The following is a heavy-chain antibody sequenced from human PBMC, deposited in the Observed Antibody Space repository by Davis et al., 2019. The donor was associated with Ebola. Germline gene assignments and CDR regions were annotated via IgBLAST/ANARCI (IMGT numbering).Heavy chain of an antibody. J-gene: IGHJ4*02. Sequence: SETLSLTCTVSAYSISSGYYWGWIRQPPGKGLEWIWSIYYSGSTYYNPSLKSRVTISMDTSQFQFSLKLSSVTAADTAVYYCARGKVISPEGAKTVDYWGQGTLVTVSS. D-gene: IGHD1-14*01. CDR2: IYYSGST. CDR3: ARGKVISPEGAKTVDY. CDR1: AYSISSGYY. V-gene: IGHV4-38-2*02.